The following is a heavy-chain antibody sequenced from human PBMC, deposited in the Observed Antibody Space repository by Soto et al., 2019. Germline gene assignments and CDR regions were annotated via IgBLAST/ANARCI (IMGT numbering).Heavy chain of an antibody. D-gene: IGHD3-10*01. J-gene: IGHJ6*02. Sequence: GASVKVSCKASGYTFTGYYMHWVRQAPGQGLEWMGWINPNSSGTNYAQKFQGRVTMTRDTSISTAYMELSRLRSDDTAVYYCANINYYGSGSYYYYYGMDVWGQGTTVTVSS. V-gene: IGHV1-2*02. CDR1: GYTFTGYY. CDR3: ANINYYGSGSYYYYYGMDV. CDR2: INPNSSGT.